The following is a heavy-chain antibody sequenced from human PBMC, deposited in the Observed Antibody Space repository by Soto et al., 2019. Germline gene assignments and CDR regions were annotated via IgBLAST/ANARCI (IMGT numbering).Heavy chain of an antibody. Sequence: QLQLQESGPGLVKPSGTLSLTCTVSGGAIDSSNWWTWVRQFPGKGLQWVGEIHHTGTTNYNPSLQRRINVSIDKSKRQFSMDLLSVTAADTAIYYWARGRRTLQTTRGFVAPWGPGILVTVSS. CDR3: ARGRRTLQTTRGFVAP. D-gene: IGHD1-26*01. CDR1: GGAIDSSNW. V-gene: IGHV4-4*02. J-gene: IGHJ5*02. CDR2: IHHTGTT.